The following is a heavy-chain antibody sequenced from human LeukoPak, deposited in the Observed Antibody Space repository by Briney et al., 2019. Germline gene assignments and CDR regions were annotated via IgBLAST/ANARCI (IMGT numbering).Heavy chain of an antibody. V-gene: IGHV4-59*01. CDR2: IYYSGST. D-gene: IGHD6-6*01. CDR1: GGSISSYY. CDR3: ARGGRAGRQGGWFDP. J-gene: IGHJ5*02. Sequence: PSETLSLTCTVSGGSISSYYWSWIRQPPGKGLEWIGYIYYSGSTNYNPSLKSRVTISVDTSKNQFSLKLSSVTAADTAVYYCARGGRAGRQGGWFDPWGQGTLVTVSS.